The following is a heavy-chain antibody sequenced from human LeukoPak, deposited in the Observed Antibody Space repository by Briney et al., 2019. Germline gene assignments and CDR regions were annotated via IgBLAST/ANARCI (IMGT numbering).Heavy chain of an antibody. CDR2: INWNGGST. CDR3: ARVYSSGWPHAFDI. CDR1: GFTFSSYE. D-gene: IGHD6-19*01. V-gene: IGHV3-20*04. Sequence: GGSLRLSCAASGFTFSSYEMNWVRQAPGKGLEWVSGINWNGGSTGDADSVKGRFTISRDNAKNSLYLQMNSLRAENTALYYCARVYSSGWPHAFDIWGQGTMVTVSS. J-gene: IGHJ3*02.